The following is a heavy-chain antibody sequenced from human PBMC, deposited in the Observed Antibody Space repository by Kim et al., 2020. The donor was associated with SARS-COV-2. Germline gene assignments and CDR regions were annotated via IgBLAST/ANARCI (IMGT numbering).Heavy chain of an antibody. Sequence: GGSLRLSCAASGFNFGESNMHCVRQAPGKGLEWVVLIGYDGNNKKYADSVRGRFTISRDSSKTTLYLQMNSLRIEDTAVYYCANFEYWGKGILVTVSS. CDR1: GFNFGESN. CDR3: ANFEY. V-gene: IGHV3-30*02. J-gene: IGHJ4*02. CDR2: IGYDGNNK.